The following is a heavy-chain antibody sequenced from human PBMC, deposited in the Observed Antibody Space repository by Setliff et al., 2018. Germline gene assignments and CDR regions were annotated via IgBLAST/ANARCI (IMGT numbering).Heavy chain of an antibody. D-gene: IGHD6-13*01. CDR1: GYIFTNYG. CDR3: ARSGPYSSSSHFDY. CDR2: INVGNGNT. V-gene: IGHV1-3*01. Sequence: GASVKVSCKASGYIFTNYGMHWVRQAPGQRLEWMGWINVGNGNTKDSQKFQGRVTITRDTSASTAYMELSGLRSEDTAVYYCARSGPYSSSSHFDYWGLRLSWSPSPQ. J-gene: IGHJ4*02.